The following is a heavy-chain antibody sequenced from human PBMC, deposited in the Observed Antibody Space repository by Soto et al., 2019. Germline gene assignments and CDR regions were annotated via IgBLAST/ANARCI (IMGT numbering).Heavy chain of an antibody. CDR1: GFTFNNYA. CDR3: AKEAHSRYDSSGYYSGQYFDS. Sequence: EVQLLESGGGLVQPGGSLRLSCAASGFTFNNYAMTWVRQAPGKGLEWVSTISGSGLKTYYADSVKGRFTISRDESRNTLYLQMNSLTAEDTAVYKCAKEAHSRYDSSGYYSGQYFDSWGQGTLVTVSS. D-gene: IGHD3-22*01. CDR2: ISGSGLKT. J-gene: IGHJ4*02. V-gene: IGHV3-23*01.